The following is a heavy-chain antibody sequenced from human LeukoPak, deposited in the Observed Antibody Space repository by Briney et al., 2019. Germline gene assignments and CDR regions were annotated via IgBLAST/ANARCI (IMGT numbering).Heavy chain of an antibody. V-gene: IGHV4-59*01. Sequence: PSETLSLTCTVSGGSISSYYWSWIRQPPGKGLVWIGYIYYSGSTNYNPSLKSRVTISVDTSKNQISLKLTSVTAADTAVYYCARAGSLVTPPPLWGQGTLVTVSS. CDR1: GGSISSYY. D-gene: IGHD3-10*01. CDR3: ARAGSLVTPPPL. J-gene: IGHJ4*02. CDR2: IYYSGST.